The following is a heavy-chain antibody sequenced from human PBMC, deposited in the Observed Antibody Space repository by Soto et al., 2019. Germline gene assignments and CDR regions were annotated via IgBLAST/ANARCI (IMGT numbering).Heavy chain of an antibody. V-gene: IGHV1-46*01. CDR1: GYTFTNYY. J-gene: IGHJ4*02. CDR2: INPCGGST. D-gene: IGHD3-10*01. Sequence: ASVKVSCKASGYTFTNYYMEWVRQAPGQGLEWMGIINPCGGSTSNAQKFQGRVTITADKSTSTAYMELSSLRSEDTAVYYCARLTSGLWGQGTLVTVSS. CDR3: ARLTSGL.